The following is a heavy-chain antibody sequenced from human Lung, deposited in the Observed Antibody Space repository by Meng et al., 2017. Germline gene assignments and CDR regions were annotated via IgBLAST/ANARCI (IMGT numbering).Heavy chain of an antibody. CDR2: ISYSGST. CDR3: ARGDTSKEFDY. V-gene: IGHV4-30-4*01. J-gene: IGHJ4*02. Sequence: QVRLQAPGPGLGKPSPTLSLTCTVTGDSKSSSAYYWSWIRPLPGKGLEWIGYISYSGSTYYSPSLKSRVSISVDTSKKYFSLRLTSVTAADTAVYYCARGDTSKEFDYWGQGTLVTVSS. D-gene: IGHD5-18*01. CDR1: GDSKSSSAYY.